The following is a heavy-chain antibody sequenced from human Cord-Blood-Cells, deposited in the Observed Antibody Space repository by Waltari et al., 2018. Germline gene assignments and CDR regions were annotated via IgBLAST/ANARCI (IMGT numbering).Heavy chain of an antibody. Sequence: QVQLVQSGAEVKKPGASVKVSCKVSGYTLTELSMHWVRQAPGKGLEWMGGVEPEDGGTNYEQEFQGRVTMTEDTSTDRADMELSSLRSEDTAVYYCATGIAAAATYFDYWGQGTLVTVSS. D-gene: IGHD6-13*01. CDR3: ATGIAAAATYFDY. CDR2: VEPEDGGT. CDR1: GYTLTELS. V-gene: IGHV1-24*01. J-gene: IGHJ4*02.